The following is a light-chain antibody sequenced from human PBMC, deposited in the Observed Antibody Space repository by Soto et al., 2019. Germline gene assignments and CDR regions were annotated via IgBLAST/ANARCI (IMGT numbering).Light chain of an antibody. CDR2: DAS. CDR3: QETYSSLT. V-gene: IGKV1-39*01. Sequence: DIQMTQSPSSLSAFVGERFTMTCRAGQRIIRSLNWYQQKPGKAPKPLIYDASSLHTGVPSSFSGSGFGTDFTLTISSLQPEDFATYFCQETYSSLTFGGGTKVDI. J-gene: IGKJ4*01. CDR1: QRIIRS.